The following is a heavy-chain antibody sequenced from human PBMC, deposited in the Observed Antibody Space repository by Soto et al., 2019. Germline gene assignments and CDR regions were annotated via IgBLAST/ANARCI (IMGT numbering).Heavy chain of an antibody. Sequence: SETLSLTCTVSCGSISSGDYYWNWIRQPPGKGLEWVGFMYNRGSTYYNPSLKSRVTISVDTSKNQFSLKLTSVTAADTAVYYCARNDYDYVWESPGGDAFDIWGQGTLVTVSS. CDR1: CGSISSGDYY. CDR2: MYNRGST. D-gene: IGHD3-16*01. CDR3: ARNDYDYVWESPGGDAFDI. V-gene: IGHV4-30-4*01. J-gene: IGHJ3*02.